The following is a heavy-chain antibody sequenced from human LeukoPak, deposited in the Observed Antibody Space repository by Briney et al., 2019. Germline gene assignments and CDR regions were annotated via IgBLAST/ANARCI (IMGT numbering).Heavy chain of an antibody. J-gene: IGHJ4*02. CDR2: IRSKAYGGTT. D-gene: IGHD6-19*01. V-gene: IGHV3-49*03. CDR3: TREAPSGWQSY. CDR1: GFTFGDYA. Sequence: GGSLRVSCTASGFTFGDYAMSWFRQAPGKGLEWVGFIRSKAYGGTTEYAASVKGRFTISRDDSKSIAYLQMNSLKTEDTAVYYCTREAPSGWQSYWGQGTLVTVSS.